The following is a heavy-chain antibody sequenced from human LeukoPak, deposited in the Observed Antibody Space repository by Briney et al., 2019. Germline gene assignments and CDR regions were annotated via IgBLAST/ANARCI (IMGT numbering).Heavy chain of an antibody. CDR1: GFTFSSYA. D-gene: IGHD1-1*01. V-gene: IGHV3-23*01. Sequence: PGGSLRLSCAASGFTFSSYAMSWVRQAPGKGLEWVSAISASAGTSYYADSVKGRFTISRDSSKNTLYLQMSSLRADDTAVYYCAKDHGTNWYDKYLQHWGHGTLVTVSS. CDR3: AKDHGTNWYDKYLQH. J-gene: IGHJ1*01. CDR2: ISASAGTS.